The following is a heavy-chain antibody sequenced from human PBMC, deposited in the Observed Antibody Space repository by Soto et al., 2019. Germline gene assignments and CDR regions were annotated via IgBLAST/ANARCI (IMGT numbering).Heavy chain of an antibody. CDR2: IYPDDSET. V-gene: IGHV5-51*01. CDR1: GYSFTSQW. D-gene: IGHD1-26*01. CDR3: ARQGTIENRRNRLDP. Sequence: PVASLKISCNASGYSFTSQWTAWVRQVPWKGLEWMGMIYPDDSETRYSPSFQGQVTISADKSITTAYLQWSSLTASDTAIYFCARQGTIENRRNRLDPWGQGTPVTVSS. J-gene: IGHJ5*02.